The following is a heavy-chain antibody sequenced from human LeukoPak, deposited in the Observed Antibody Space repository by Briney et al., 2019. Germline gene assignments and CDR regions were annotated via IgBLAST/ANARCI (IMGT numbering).Heavy chain of an antibody. CDR3: AKGAAAGRLIYYFDY. Sequence: GGSLRLSCAASGFTFTTYWMSWVRQAPGKGLEWVANIKQDGTEKYYVDSVKGRFTISRDNSKNTLYLQMNSLRAEDTAVYYCAKGAAAGRLIYYFDYWGQGTLVTVSS. CDR2: IKQDGTEK. D-gene: IGHD6-13*01. J-gene: IGHJ4*02. CDR1: GFTFTTYW. V-gene: IGHV3-7*01.